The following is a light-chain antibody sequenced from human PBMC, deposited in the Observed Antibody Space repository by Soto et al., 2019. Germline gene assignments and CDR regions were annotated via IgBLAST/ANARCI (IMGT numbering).Light chain of an antibody. J-gene: IGKJ5*01. Sequence: DIQMTQSPSSLSASVGDRVTITCQASQGVSDHLNWYQQRPGKAPKLLIYDASNLHAGVPSRFIGSGSRTEFSFTINSLQPEDIATYYCQQDDDLPITFGQGTRLEIE. CDR3: QQDDDLPIT. CDR1: QGVSDH. CDR2: DAS. V-gene: IGKV1-33*01.